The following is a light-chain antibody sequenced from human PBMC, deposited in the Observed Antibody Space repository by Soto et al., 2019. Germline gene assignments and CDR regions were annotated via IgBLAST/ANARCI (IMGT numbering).Light chain of an antibody. CDR1: QTINSY. CDR2: AAS. CDR3: QQSYSTPLT. J-gene: IGKJ4*01. Sequence: DIQMTQSPSSLSASVGDRVTITCRASQTINSYLNWYQQKPGKPPNLLIYAASNLQSGVPSRFSGSGSGTDFTLTISSLQPGEFATYYCQQSYSTPLTFGGGTHVQI. V-gene: IGKV1-39*01.